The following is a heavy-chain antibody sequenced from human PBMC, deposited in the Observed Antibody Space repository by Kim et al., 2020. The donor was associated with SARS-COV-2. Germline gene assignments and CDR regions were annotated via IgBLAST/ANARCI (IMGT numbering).Heavy chain of an antibody. D-gene: IGHD6-6*01. V-gene: IGHV4-39*01. CDR2: VYYSGST. J-gene: IGHJ4*02. CDR3: ARQPSSIAARLDY. Sequence: SETLSLTCTVSGGSVSSSSYYWGWIRQPPGKGLEWIGSVYYSGSTYYNPSLKSRVTISVDTSKNQLSLKLSSVTAADTAVYYCARQPSSIAARLDYWGQGTLVTVSS. CDR1: GGSVSSSSYY.